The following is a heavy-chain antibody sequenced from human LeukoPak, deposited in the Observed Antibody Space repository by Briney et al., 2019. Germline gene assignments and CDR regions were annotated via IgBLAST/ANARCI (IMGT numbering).Heavy chain of an antibody. CDR2: ISSSSSYI. CDR1: GFTFSSYS. V-gene: IGHV3-21*01. Sequence: AGGSLRLSCAAPGFTFSSYSMNWVRQAPGKGLEWVSSISSSSSYIYYADSVKGRFTISRDNAKNSLYLQMNSLRAEDTAVYYCASPLYYDSSGYYYWGQGTLVTVSS. D-gene: IGHD3-22*01. J-gene: IGHJ4*02. CDR3: ASPLYYDSSGYYY.